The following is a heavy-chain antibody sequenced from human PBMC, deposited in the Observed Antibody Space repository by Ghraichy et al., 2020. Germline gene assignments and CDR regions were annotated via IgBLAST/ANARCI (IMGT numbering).Heavy chain of an antibody. J-gene: IGHJ4*02. CDR1: GFTFSSFA. D-gene: IGHD3-10*01. V-gene: IGHV3-23*01. CDR2: ISGSGGST. Sequence: GGSLRLSCVASGFTFSSFAMSWVRQAPGKGLEWVSTISGSGGSTYYADSVKGRFTISRDNSKNTLYLQMNSLRAEDTAVYYCAKDKGVSRGGDYWGQGTLVTVSS. CDR3: AKDKGVSRGGDY.